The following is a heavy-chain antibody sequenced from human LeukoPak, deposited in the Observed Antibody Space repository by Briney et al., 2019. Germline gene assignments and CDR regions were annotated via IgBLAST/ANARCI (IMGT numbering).Heavy chain of an antibody. Sequence: PGGSLRLSCAASGFTFSNAWMNWVRQAPGEGLEWVSYISSLSGTIYYADSVKGRFTISRDNAKNSLYLQMNSLRAEDTAVYYCARVLFGRYYYDSSGYANDYWGQGTLVTVSS. CDR1: GFTFSNAW. V-gene: IGHV3-48*04. D-gene: IGHD3-22*01. CDR3: ARVLFGRYYYDSSGYANDY. CDR2: ISSLSGTI. J-gene: IGHJ4*02.